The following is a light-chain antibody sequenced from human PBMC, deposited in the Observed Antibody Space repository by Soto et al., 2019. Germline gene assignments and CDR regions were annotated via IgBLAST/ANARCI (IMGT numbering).Light chain of an antibody. Sequence: QSALTQPPSASGSPGQSVTISCTGTSSDVGVYNYVSWYQQHPGKAPKLLTYEVSKRPSGVPDRFSGSKSGHTDSLTVYGLQVEDEADFYCRSYAGSNTVVFGGGTTLPVL. J-gene: IGLJ2*01. CDR3: RSYAGSNTVV. CDR2: EVS. CDR1: SSDVGVYNY. V-gene: IGLV2-8*01.